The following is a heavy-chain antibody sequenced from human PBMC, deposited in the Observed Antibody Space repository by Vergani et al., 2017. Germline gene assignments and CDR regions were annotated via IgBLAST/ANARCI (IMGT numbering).Heavy chain of an antibody. J-gene: IGHJ5*02. CDR1: GYTFTGYY. V-gene: IGHV1-2*02. CDR2: INPNSGGT. CDR3: ASLEGGYGDYGGWFEP. D-gene: IGHD4-17*01. Sequence: QVQLVQSGAEVKKPGASVKVSCKASGYTFTGYYMHWVRQAPGQGLEWMGWINPNSGGTNYAQKFQGRVTMTRDTSISTAYMELSRLRSDDTAVYYGASLEGGYGDYGGWFEPWGQGTLVTVSS.